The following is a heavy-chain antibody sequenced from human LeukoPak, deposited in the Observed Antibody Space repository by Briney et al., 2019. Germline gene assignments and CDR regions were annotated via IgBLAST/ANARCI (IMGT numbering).Heavy chain of an antibody. CDR1: GGSLSSYY. D-gene: IGHD6-19*01. CDR2: IYYSGST. Sequence: SETLSLTCTVSGGSLSSYYWSWLRQPPGKGLAGIGHIYYSGSTKYNLSLQSRVTISVHPSKHQFSLMFTSVPAADTAVYYVAGEEGSGWSRFDYWGQGTLVTVSS. J-gene: IGHJ4*02. CDR3: AGEEGSGWSRFDY. V-gene: IGHV4-59*01.